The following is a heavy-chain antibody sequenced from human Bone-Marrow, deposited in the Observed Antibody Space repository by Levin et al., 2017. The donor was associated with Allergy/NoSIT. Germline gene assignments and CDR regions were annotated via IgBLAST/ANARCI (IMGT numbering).Heavy chain of an antibody. Sequence: PSETLSLNCSVSGDSLSGYFWSWVRQPPGKGLEWIGHVFYSGSTYYNPSLQSRVIISIDTSKSQFSLKMTSVTAADTAVYYCARDRSLGNPSHFDFWGQGILVPVSS. D-gene: IGHD4-23*01. J-gene: IGHJ4*02. CDR3: ARDRSLGNPSHFDF. V-gene: IGHV4-59*12. CDR1: GDSLSGYF. CDR2: VFYSGST.